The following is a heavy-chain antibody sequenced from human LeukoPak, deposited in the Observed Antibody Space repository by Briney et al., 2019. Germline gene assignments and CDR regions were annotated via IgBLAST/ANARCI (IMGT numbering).Heavy chain of an antibody. CDR1: GGSISSGGYY. V-gene: IGHV4-31*03. CDR3: ARDMTDWWFDP. J-gene: IGHJ5*02. D-gene: IGHD3-9*01. CDR2: ISNGGST. Sequence: SQTLSLTCTVSGGSISSGGYYWSWIRQHPGKGLEWIGYISNGGSTYDNPSLKSRVTISVDTSKNQFSLKLSSVTAADTAVYYCARDMTDWWFDPWGQGTLVTVSS.